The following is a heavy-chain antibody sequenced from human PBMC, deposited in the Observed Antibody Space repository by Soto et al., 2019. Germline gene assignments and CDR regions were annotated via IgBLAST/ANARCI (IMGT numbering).Heavy chain of an antibody. Sequence: SETLSLTCAVYGGSFSGYYWSWIRQPPGKGLEWIGEINHSGSTNYNPSLKSRVTISVDTSKNQFSLKLSSVTAADTAVYYCARVSHKGISLYYFDYWGQGTLVTVSS. CDR2: INHSGST. CDR3: ARVSHKGISLYYFDY. J-gene: IGHJ4*02. V-gene: IGHV4-34*01. CDR1: GGSFSGYY.